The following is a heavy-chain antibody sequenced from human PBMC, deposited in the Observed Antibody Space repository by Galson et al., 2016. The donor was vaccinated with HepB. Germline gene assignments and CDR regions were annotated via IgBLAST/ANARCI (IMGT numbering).Heavy chain of an antibody. CDR3: ARGGSSAWTAFDY. Sequence: SLRLSCAASGLIFSNHYMHWVRQAPGKGLEWVSILWFDGSNQYYSDSVKGRFTISRANFKNTLYLQMNSLRADDTAVYYCARGGSSAWTAFDYWGQGTLVTVSS. CDR1: GLIFSNHY. V-gene: IGHV3-33*01. D-gene: IGHD3-16*01. CDR2: LWFDGSNQ. J-gene: IGHJ4*02.